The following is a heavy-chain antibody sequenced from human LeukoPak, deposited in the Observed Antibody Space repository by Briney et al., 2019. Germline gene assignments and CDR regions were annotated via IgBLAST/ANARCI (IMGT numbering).Heavy chain of an antibody. CDR3: LGTLLSAGY. V-gene: IGHV4-39*07. Sequence: SETLSLTCTVSGDSFTSVTDYWAWIRQPPGKGLEWIGSIYYSGSTYYNPSLKSRVTISVDTSKNQFSLKLSSVTAADTAVYYCLGTLLSAGYWGQGTLVTVSS. J-gene: IGHJ4*02. CDR1: GDSFTSVTDY. CDR2: IYYSGST. D-gene: IGHD2-2*01.